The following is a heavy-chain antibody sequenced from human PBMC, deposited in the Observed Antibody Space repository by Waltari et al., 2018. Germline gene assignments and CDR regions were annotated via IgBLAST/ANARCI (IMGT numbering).Heavy chain of an antibody. CDR1: GFTFSGHW. J-gene: IGHJ6*03. CDR2: INTDGSST. Sequence: EVQLVESGGGIVQPGGFLRLSCAASGFTFSGHWMHWVRQAPGKGLVWVSRINTDGSSTTSADSVKGRFTISRDNAKSTLDLQMNSLRGEDTAVYYCARGPYYYYMDVWGIVTTVTVSS. CDR3: ARGPYYYYMDV. V-gene: IGHV3-74*01.